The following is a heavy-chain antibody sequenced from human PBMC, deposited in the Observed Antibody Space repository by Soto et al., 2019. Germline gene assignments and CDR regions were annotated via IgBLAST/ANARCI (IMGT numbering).Heavy chain of an antibody. CDR3: ARGPYNWFDP. CDR1: GGSVSSGSYY. Sequence: PSETLSLTCTVSGGSVSSGSYYWSWIRQPPGKGLEWIGYIYYSGSTNYNPSLKSRVTISVDTSKNQFSLKLSSVTAADTAVYYCARGPYNWFDPWGQGTLVTVSS. J-gene: IGHJ5*02. V-gene: IGHV4-61*01. CDR2: IYYSGST.